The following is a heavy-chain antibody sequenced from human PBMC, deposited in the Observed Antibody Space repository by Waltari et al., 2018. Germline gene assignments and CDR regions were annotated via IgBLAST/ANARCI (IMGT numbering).Heavy chain of an antibody. J-gene: IGHJ6*02. CDR1: GFTFNNYW. CDR2: INSDGSST. CDR3: ARYSSSPSYGMDV. D-gene: IGHD6-6*01. V-gene: IGHV3-74*01. Sequence: EVQLVESGGGLVQPGGSLRLSCAASGFTFNNYWMHWASKAPGKGRVWVSRINSDGSSTSYTDSVKSRFTSSRDKAKNTLYLQMNSLRAEDTAVYYFARYSSSPSYGMDVWGQGTTVTVSS.